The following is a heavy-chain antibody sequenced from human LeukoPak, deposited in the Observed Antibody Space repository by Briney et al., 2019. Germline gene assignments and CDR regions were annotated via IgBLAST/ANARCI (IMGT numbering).Heavy chain of an antibody. CDR1: GYTFTGYY. Sequence: ASVKVSCKASGYTFTGYYMHWVRQAPGQGPEWMGWINPNSGGTNYAQKFQGRVTMTRDTSISTAYMELSRLRSDDTAVYYCAQFDAYYYDSSGYYPPGDYWGQGTLVTVSP. D-gene: IGHD3-22*01. CDR3: AQFDAYYYDSSGYYPPGDY. V-gene: IGHV1-2*02. CDR2: INPNSGGT. J-gene: IGHJ4*02.